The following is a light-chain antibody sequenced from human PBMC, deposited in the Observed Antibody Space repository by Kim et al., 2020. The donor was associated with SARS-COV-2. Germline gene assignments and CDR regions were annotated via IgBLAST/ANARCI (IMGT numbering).Light chain of an antibody. J-gene: IGKJ4*01. Sequence: SPGESPHLSCRASQSVSSYLAWYQQKPGQAPRLLIYDASNRATGIPARFSGSGSGTDFTLTISSLEPEDFAVYYCQQRSNWPPLTFGGGTKVDIK. CDR1: QSVSSY. V-gene: IGKV3-11*01. CDR3: QQRSNWPPLT. CDR2: DAS.